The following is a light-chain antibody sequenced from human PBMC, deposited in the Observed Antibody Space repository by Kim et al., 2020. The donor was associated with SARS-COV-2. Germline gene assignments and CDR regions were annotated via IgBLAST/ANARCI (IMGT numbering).Light chain of an antibody. CDR2: GKN. J-gene: IGLJ3*02. V-gene: IGLV3-19*01. CDR1: SLRSYY. Sequence: GQTVRIKCQGDSLRSYYASWYQQKPGQGPVLVIYGKNNRPSGIPDRFSGSSSGNTASLTITGAQAEDEADYYCNSRDSSGNHLAWVFGGGTQLTVL. CDR3: NSRDSSGNHLAWV.